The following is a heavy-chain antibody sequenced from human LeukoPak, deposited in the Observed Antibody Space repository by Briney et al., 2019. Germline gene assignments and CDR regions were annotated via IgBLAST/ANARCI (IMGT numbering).Heavy chain of an antibody. CDR2: ISSSGSTI. CDR1: GFTFSSYE. V-gene: IGHV3-48*03. Sequence: GGSLRLSCAASGFTFSSYEMNWVRQAPGKGLEWVSYISSSGSTIYYADSVKGRFTISRDNAKNSLYPQMNSLRAEDTAVYYCARPHTHDYGDYDQNYFDYWGQGTLVTVSS. D-gene: IGHD4-17*01. J-gene: IGHJ4*02. CDR3: ARPHTHDYGDYDQNYFDY.